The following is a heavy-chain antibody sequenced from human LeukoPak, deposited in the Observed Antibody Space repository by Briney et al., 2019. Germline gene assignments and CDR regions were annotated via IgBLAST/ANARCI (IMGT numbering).Heavy chain of an antibody. V-gene: IGHV4-59*12. CDR1: DDSITIYY. Sequence: SETLSLTCTVSDDSITIYYWSWSRQPPGKGLEWIGYIDHTGITNYNPSLNSRVTISRDTSKNQFSLKLSSVTAADTAVYYCARDTLGSSSWYTYYYYYMDVWGKGTTVTVSS. CDR2: IDHTGIT. D-gene: IGHD6-13*01. J-gene: IGHJ6*03. CDR3: ARDTLGSSSWYTYYYYYMDV.